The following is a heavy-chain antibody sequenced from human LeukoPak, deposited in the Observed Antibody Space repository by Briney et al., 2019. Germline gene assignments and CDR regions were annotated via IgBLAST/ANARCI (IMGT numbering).Heavy chain of an antibody. V-gene: IGHV3-74*01. CDR3: ARDGSSWSNWLDP. J-gene: IGHJ5*02. CDR1: GFTSSRYW. Sequence: GGSQRLSCAASGFTSSRYWMHWVRQAPGKGLVWVSRINSDGSSTSYADSVKGRFTISRDNAKNTLYLQMNSLRAEDTAVYYCARDGSSWSNWLDPWGQGTLVTVSS. D-gene: IGHD6-13*01. CDR2: INSDGSST.